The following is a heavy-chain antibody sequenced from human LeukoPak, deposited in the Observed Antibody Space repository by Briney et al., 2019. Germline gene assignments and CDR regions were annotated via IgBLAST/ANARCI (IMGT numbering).Heavy chain of an antibody. Sequence: SETLSLTCAGYGGSFSGYYWSWIRQPPGKGLEWVRYIYYSGSAYYNPSLESRVTISVDTSKNHFSLNLSSVTAADTAVYYCAREAECGGDCYSGAFDIWGQGTMVTVSS. CDR2: IYYSGSA. CDR1: GGSFSGYY. CDR3: AREAECGGDCYSGAFDI. V-gene: IGHV4-30-4*08. J-gene: IGHJ3*02. D-gene: IGHD2-21*02.